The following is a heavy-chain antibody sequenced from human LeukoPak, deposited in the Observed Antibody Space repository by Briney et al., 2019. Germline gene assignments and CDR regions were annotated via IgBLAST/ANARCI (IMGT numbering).Heavy chain of an antibody. CDR3: ARGGCSGGICSVYFDY. CDR2: IYYSGST. V-gene: IGHV4-39*01. J-gene: IGHJ4*02. D-gene: IGHD2-15*01. Sequence: PSETLSLTCTVSGGSISSSSYYWGWIRQPPGKGLEWIGSIYYSGSTYYNPSLKSRVTISVDTSKNQFSLKLSSVTAADTAVYYCARGGCSGGICSVYFDYWGQGSLVTVSS. CDR1: GGSISSSSYY.